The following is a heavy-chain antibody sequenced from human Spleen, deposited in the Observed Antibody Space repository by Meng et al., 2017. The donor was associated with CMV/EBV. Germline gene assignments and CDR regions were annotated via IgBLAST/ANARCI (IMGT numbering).Heavy chain of an antibody. Sequence: TFARYAMSWVRHAPGKGLEWVSGIRATGDNPFYTDSVKGRFTISRDNTKNTLYLQLNSLRAEDTALYYCAKDGDFCSGRLSLGYFDLWGRGTLVTVSS. V-gene: IGHV3-23*01. CDR2: IRATGDNP. CDR1: TFARYA. D-gene: IGHD3-10*02. CDR3: AKDGDFCSGRLSLGYFDL. J-gene: IGHJ2*01.